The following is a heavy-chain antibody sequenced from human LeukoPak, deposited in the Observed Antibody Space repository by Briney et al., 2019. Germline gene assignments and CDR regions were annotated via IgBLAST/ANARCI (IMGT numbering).Heavy chain of an antibody. Sequence: SETLSLTCAVYGGSFSGYYWSWIRQPPGKGLEGIGEINHSGSTNYNPSLKSRVTISVDTSKNQFSLTLSSVTAAVTAVYYCARRPGGSSGWYMIWGQGTLVTVSS. CDR3: ARRPGGSSGWYMI. CDR2: INHSGST. D-gene: IGHD6-19*01. V-gene: IGHV4-34*01. J-gene: IGHJ4*02. CDR1: GGSFSGYY.